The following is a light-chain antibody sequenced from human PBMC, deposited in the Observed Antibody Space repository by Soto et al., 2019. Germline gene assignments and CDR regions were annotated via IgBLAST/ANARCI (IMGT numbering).Light chain of an antibody. J-gene: IGLJ2*01. V-gene: IGLV3-1*01. Sequence: SYELTQPPSVSVSPGQTASITCSGDKLGDKYVCWYQQKPGQSPVLVIYQDTKRPSGIPERFSGSNSGNTATLTVSGTQAMDEDEYYCQAWDSSTVVFRGGTKLTVL. CDR3: QAWDSSTVV. CDR2: QDT. CDR1: KLGDKY.